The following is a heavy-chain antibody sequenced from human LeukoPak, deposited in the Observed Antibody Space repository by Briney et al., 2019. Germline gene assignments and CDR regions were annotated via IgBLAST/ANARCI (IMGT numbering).Heavy chain of an antibody. J-gene: IGHJ4*02. CDR2: ISSSGSTI. CDR3: ARVFYPQAYYYDSSGGDY. CDR1: GFTFSSYE. D-gene: IGHD3-22*01. V-gene: IGHV3-48*03. Sequence: GGSLTLSCSASGFTFSSYEMNWVRQAPGKGLEGGSYISSSGSTIYYTDSVKGRFTISVDNAKNSLYMQMNSLRAEDTAVYYCARVFYPQAYYYDSSGGDYWGQGTLVTVSS.